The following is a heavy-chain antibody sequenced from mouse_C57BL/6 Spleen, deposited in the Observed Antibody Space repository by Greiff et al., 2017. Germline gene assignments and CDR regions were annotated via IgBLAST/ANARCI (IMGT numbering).Heavy chain of an antibody. V-gene: IGHV1-69*01. J-gene: IGHJ4*01. CDR2: IDPSDSYT. CDR3: ARGTYDGNAMDY. Sequence: QVHVKQPGAELVMPGASVKLSCKASGYTFTSYWMHWVKQRPGQGLEWIGEIDPSDSYTNYNQKFKGKSTLTVDKSSSTAYMQLSSLTSEDSAVYYCARGTYDGNAMDYWGQGTSVTVSS. CDR1: GYTFTSYW. D-gene: IGHD2-12*01.